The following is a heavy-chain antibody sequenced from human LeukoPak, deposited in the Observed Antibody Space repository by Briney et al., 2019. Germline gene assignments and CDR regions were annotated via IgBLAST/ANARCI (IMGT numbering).Heavy chain of an antibody. Sequence: GGSMRLSCPASGFTLISYAMHWVRHAPGKGLGWVAVISYEGSNKYYADSVKGGFTISRDNSKNTMYLQMNRLRGEDTAVYYCARDYLDFWSGHPGGGYWGQGTLVTVSS. V-gene: IGHV3-30-3*01. J-gene: IGHJ4*02. CDR1: GFTLISYA. CDR2: ISYEGSNK. D-gene: IGHD3-3*01. CDR3: ARDYLDFWSGHPGGGY.